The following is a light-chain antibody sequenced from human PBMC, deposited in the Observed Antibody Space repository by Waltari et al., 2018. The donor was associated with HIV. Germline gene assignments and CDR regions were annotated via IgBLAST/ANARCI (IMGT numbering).Light chain of an antibody. Sequence: IVLTQSPLSLPVIPGEPASLSCRSSQSLLHSSGFNYLDWYLQKPGQSPQLLIYLVSHRASGVSDRFSGGGSGTHFTLNLTRVEAEDVGVYFCMQSLQLPLTFGGGTKV. V-gene: IGKV2-28*01. J-gene: IGKJ4*01. CDR1: QSLLHSSGFNY. CDR2: LVS. CDR3: MQSLQLPLT.